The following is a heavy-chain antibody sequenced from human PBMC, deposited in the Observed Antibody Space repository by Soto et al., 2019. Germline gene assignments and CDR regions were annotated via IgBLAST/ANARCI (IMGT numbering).Heavy chain of an antibody. D-gene: IGHD5-18*01. V-gene: IGHV3-7*03. CDR3: AREPVDTAMGRVYYYYYGMDV. CDR1: GFTFSSYW. CDR2: IKQDGSEK. J-gene: IGHJ6*02. Sequence: GSLRLSCAASGFTFSSYWMSWVRQAPGKGLEWVANIKQDGSEKYYVDSVKGRFTISRDNAKNSLYLQMNSLRAEDTAVYYCAREPVDTAMGRVYYYYYGMDVWGQGTTVTVSS.